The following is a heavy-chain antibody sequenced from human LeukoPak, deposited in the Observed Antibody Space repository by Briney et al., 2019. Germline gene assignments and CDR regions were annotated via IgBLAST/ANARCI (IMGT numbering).Heavy chain of an antibody. CDR2: IWYDGSNK. V-gene: IGHV3-33*06. CDR1: GFTFSSYG. Sequence: GGSLRLSCAASGFTFSSYGMHWVRQAPGKGLEWVAVIWYDGSNKYYADSVKGRFTISRDNSQNTLYLQMNSLRAEDTAVYYCAKDGGTNDFDYWGQGTLVTVSS. J-gene: IGHJ4*02. D-gene: IGHD1-1*01. CDR3: AKDGGTNDFDY.